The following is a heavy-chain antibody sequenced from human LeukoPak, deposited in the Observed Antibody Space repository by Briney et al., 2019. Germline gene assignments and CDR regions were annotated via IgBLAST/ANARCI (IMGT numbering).Heavy chain of an antibody. V-gene: IGHV1-45*02. CDR1: GYTFTYRY. J-gene: IGHJ4*02. CDR2: ITPYNGNR. D-gene: IGHD2-2*01. CDR3: ARSALYSTKSDYYFES. Sequence: SVKVSCKASGYTFTYRYLHWVRQAPGQAFEWMGWITPYNGNRNYAKKFQDRVTITRDTSLSTAHMELSSLRSEDTAMYYCARSALYSTKSDYYFESWGQGTLVTVSS.